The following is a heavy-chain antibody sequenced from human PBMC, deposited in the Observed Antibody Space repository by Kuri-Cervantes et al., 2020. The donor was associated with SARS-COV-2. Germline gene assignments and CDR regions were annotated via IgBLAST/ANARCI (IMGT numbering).Heavy chain of an antibody. V-gene: IGHV3-23*01. CDR3: AKWEYQLLWPFDY. J-gene: IGHJ4*02. CDR2: ISGSGGST. CDR1: GFNFSRTD. D-gene: IGHD2-2*01. Sequence: GESLKISCAASGFNFSRTDMHWVRQAPGKGLEWVSAISGSGGSTYYADSVKGRFTISRDNSKNTLYLQMNSLRAEDTAVYYCAKWEYQLLWPFDYWGQGTLVTVSS.